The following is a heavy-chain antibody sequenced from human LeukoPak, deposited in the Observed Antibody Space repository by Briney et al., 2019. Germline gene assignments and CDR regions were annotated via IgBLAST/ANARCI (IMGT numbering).Heavy chain of an antibody. J-gene: IGHJ4*02. V-gene: IGHV3-53*01. D-gene: IGHD5-24*01. Sequence: GGSLRLSCAASGFTVSSNYMNWVRQAPGKGLEWVSVIYSGGSTYYADSVKGRFTISRDKSKNTLYLQMNSLRAEDTAVYYCARVRYNRSFDYWGQGTLVIVSS. CDR3: ARVRYNRSFDY. CDR2: IYSGGST. CDR1: GFTVSSNY.